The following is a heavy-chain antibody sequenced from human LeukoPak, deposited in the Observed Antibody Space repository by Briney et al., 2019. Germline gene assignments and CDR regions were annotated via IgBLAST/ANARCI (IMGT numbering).Heavy chain of an antibody. V-gene: IGHV3-7*01. CDR1: GFMFSSSW. CDR2: IKEDGSDK. D-gene: IGHD2/OR15-2a*01. CDR3: VRDSYTNTWHFESKDY. J-gene: IGHJ4*02. Sequence: PGGSLRLSCAASGFMFSSSWMAWVRQAPGKGLEWVANIKEDGSDKNYVDSVKGRFTISRDNAKDSLFLQMNSLRDEDTAVYYCVRDSYTNTWHFESKDYWGQGTLVTVSS.